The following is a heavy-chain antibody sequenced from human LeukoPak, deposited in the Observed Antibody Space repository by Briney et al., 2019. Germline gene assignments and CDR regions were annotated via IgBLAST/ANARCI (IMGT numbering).Heavy chain of an antibody. Sequence: SVKVSCKASGGTFSSYAISWVRQAPGQGLEWMGGIIPIFGIANYAQNFQGRVTITADESTSTAYMELSSLRSEDTAVYYCARDRGCSGGSCHHFPLGYYYYGMDVWGKGTTVTVSS. CDR3: ARDRGCSGGSCHHFPLGYYYYGMDV. J-gene: IGHJ6*04. V-gene: IGHV1-69*01. D-gene: IGHD2-15*01. CDR2: IIPIFGIA. CDR1: GGTFSSYA.